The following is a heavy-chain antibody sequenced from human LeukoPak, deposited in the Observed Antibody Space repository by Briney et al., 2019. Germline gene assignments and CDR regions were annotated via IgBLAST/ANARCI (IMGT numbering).Heavy chain of an antibody. Sequence: GGSLRLSCAASGFSLSSYAMSWVRQAPGKGLEWVTFIQYDGSNKYCADSVKGRFTISRDNSKNTVYLQMNSLRTEDTAVYYCARSLTMVRAYDYWGQGTLVTVSS. CDR1: GFSLSSYA. V-gene: IGHV3-30*04. CDR3: ARSLTMVRAYDY. D-gene: IGHD3-10*01. CDR2: IQYDGSNK. J-gene: IGHJ4*02.